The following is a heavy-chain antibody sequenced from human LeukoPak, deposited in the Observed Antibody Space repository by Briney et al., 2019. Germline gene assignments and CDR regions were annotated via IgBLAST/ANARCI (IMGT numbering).Heavy chain of an antibody. J-gene: IGHJ5*02. CDR1: GFTFGSYA. D-gene: IGHD6-19*01. CDR3: AKGSGSGWYGWFAP. CDR2: IDASGGST. V-gene: IGHV3-23*01. Sequence: GGSLRLSCAASGFTFGSYAMTCVRQAPGKGLEWVSSIDASGGSTYYADSVKGRFTISRDNSKNTFYLQMNTLRADDTAVYYCAKGSGSGWYGWFAPWGQGTLVTVSS.